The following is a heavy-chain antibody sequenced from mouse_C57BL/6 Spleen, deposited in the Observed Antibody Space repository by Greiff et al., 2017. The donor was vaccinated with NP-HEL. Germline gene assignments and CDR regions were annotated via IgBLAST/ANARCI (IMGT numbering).Heavy chain of an antibody. V-gene: IGHV1-42*01. CDR1: GYSFTGYY. Sequence: VQLQQSGPELVKPGASVKISCKASGYSFTGYYMNWVKQSPEKSLEWIGEINPSTGGTTYNQKFKAKATLTVDKSSSTAYMQLKSLTSEDSAVYYCASYYYGSRTLYYYAMDYWGQGTSVTVSS. J-gene: IGHJ4*01. CDR2: INPSTGGT. D-gene: IGHD1-1*01. CDR3: ASYYYGSRTLYYYAMDY.